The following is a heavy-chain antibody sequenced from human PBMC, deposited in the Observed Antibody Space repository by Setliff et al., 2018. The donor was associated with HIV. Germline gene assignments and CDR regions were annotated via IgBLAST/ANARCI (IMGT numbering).Heavy chain of an antibody. CDR2: ISFAGHI. D-gene: IGHD6-19*01. CDR3: ARSFGWGAFNA. V-gene: IGHV4-61*01. Sequence: SLTCSVSGASIRSDRMYWSWIRRPPGQRLEWIGFISFAGHINYNPSLSSRVTVSRDTSRNQFSMTLTSVTAADTAVYYCARSFGWGAFNAWGQGTVVTVSS. CDR1: GASIRSDRMY. J-gene: IGHJ3*01.